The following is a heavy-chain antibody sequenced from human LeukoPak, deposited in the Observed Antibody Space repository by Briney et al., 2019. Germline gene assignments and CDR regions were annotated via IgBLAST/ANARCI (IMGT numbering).Heavy chain of an antibody. Sequence: GGSLRLSCAASGFTFDDSAMHWVRQAPGKGLEWVSLISGDGSSTYYTDSVKGRFTISRDNSKNSLYLQMNSLTTEDTAVYYCAKDSGYASGWYEYFQHWGQGTLVTV. CDR3: AKDSGYASGWYEYFQH. V-gene: IGHV3-43*02. CDR1: GFTFDDSA. D-gene: IGHD6-19*01. CDR2: ISGDGSST. J-gene: IGHJ1*01.